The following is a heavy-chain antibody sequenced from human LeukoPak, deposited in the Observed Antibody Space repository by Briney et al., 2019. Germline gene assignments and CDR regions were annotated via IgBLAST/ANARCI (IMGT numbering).Heavy chain of an antibody. D-gene: IGHD3-3*01. Sequence: ASVKVSCKASGYTFTSYDINWVRQAPGQRLEWMGWMNPNSGNTGYAQKFQGRVTITRNTSISTAYMELSSLRSEDTAVYYCATLHYDFWSGYFDPWGQGTLVTVSS. CDR3: ATLHYDFWSGYFDP. CDR1: GYTFTSYD. V-gene: IGHV1-8*03. J-gene: IGHJ5*02. CDR2: MNPNSGNT.